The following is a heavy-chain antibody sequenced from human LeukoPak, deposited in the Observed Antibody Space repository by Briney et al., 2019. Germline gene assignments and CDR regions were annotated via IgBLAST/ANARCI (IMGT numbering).Heavy chain of an antibody. V-gene: IGHV4-30-4*01. CDR3: VRHDGRGGATMGALDS. J-gene: IGHJ4*02. D-gene: IGHD5-12*01. CDR2: IYYSGST. CDR1: GGSISSGDYY. Sequence: SQTLSLTCTVSGGSISSGDYYWSWIRQPPGKGLEWIVYIYYSGSTYYNPSLNSRVTISVVTSKNQFSLQLNSVTAADTAVYYCVRHDGRGGATMGALDSWGQGSLVTVSS.